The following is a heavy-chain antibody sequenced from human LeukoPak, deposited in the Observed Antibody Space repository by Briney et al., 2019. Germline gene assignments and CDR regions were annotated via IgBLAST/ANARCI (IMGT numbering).Heavy chain of an antibody. J-gene: IGHJ3*02. D-gene: IGHD2-15*01. Sequence: SETLSLTCAVSGGSISSGHSSWNWFRQPPGKGLEWIGYIYHSGSTYYNPSLKSRVTISVDTSKNQFSLKLSSVTAADTAVYYCASLIVVVVAATPDAFDIWGQGTMVTVSS. CDR2: IYHSGST. CDR1: GGSISSGHSS. CDR3: ASLIVVVVAATPDAFDI. V-gene: IGHV4-30-2*01.